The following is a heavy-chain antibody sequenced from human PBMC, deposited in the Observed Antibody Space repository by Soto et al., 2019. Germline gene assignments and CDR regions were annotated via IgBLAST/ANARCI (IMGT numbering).Heavy chain of an antibody. J-gene: IGHJ4*02. Sequence: QVQLVQSGAEVKKPGSSMKVSCKASGGTFSSYTISWVRQAPGQGLEWMGRIIPILGIANYAQKFQGRVTITADKSTSTAYMELSSLRSEDTAVYYCARLHLGELSFNDYWGQGTLVTVSS. V-gene: IGHV1-69*02. CDR3: ARLHLGELSFNDY. CDR1: GGTFSSYT. D-gene: IGHD3-16*02. CDR2: IIPILGIA.